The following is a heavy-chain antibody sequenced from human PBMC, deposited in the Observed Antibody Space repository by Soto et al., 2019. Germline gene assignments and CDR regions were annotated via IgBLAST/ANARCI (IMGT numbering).Heavy chain of an antibody. J-gene: IGHJ6*02. Sequence: ASVKVSCKASGYTFTGYYMHWVRQAPGQGLEWMGWINPNSGGTNYAQKFQGWVTMTRDTSISTAYMELSRLRSDDTAVYYCARDHFSGIAAAGPDYYYYYGMDVWGQGTTVTVSS. CDR2: INPNSGGT. V-gene: IGHV1-2*04. CDR1: GYTFTGYY. CDR3: ARDHFSGIAAAGPDYYYYYGMDV. D-gene: IGHD6-13*01.